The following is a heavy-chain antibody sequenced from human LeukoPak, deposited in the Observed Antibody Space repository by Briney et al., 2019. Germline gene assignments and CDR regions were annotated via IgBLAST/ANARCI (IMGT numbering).Heavy chain of an antibody. CDR1: GYTFTGYY. D-gene: IGHD2-2*01. CDR3: ATDLVVPAAIGGGYDAFDI. V-gene: IGHV1-8*02. Sequence: ASVKVSCKASGYTFTGYYMHWVRQAPGQGLEWMGWMNPNSGNTGYAQKFQGRVTMTRNTSISTAYMELSSLRSDDTAVYYCATDLVVPAAIGGGYDAFDIWGQGTMVTVSS. J-gene: IGHJ3*02. CDR2: MNPNSGNT.